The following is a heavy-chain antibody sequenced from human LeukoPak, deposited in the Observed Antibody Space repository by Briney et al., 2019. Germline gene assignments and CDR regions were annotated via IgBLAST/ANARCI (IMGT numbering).Heavy chain of an antibody. D-gene: IGHD3-22*01. Sequence: GGSLRLSCAASGFTFSSYSMNWVRQAPGKGLEWVSAISSSSSYTYYADSVKGRFTISRDNAKNSLYLQMNSLRAEDTAVYYCASALGIVYSRPFDYWGHGTLGTASS. CDR1: GFTFSSYS. V-gene: IGHV3-21*01. CDR2: ISSSSSYT. CDR3: ASALGIVYSRPFDY. J-gene: IGHJ4*01.